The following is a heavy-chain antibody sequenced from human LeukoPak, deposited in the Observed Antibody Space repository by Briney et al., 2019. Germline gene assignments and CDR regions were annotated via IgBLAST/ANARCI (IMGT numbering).Heavy chain of an antibody. Sequence: SETLSLTCTVSGGSISSGGYYWSWIRQHPGKGLEWIGYIYYSGSTYYNPSLMSRVTISVDTSKNQFSLKLSSVTAADTAVYYCARVGTGAYDSSGYYLDYWGQGTLVTVSS. CDR1: GGSISSGGYY. D-gene: IGHD3-22*01. V-gene: IGHV4-31*03. J-gene: IGHJ4*02. CDR3: ARVGTGAYDSSGYYLDY. CDR2: IYYSGST.